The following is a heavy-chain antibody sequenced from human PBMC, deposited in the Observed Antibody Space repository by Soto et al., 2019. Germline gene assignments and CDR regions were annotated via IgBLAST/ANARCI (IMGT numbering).Heavy chain of an antibody. Sequence: GASVKVSCKASGYTFTRYYIHWVRQAPGQGLEWKGMINPYDGNTNYAQKYKGRVTMTTDTSTSTAYMELRSLRSDDTAVYFCARDRSRGAWRSSGYWGQGTLVTVSS. D-gene: IGHD6-19*01. CDR2: INPYDGNT. CDR1: GYTFTRYY. CDR3: ARDRSRGAWRSSGY. J-gene: IGHJ4*02. V-gene: IGHV1-18*04.